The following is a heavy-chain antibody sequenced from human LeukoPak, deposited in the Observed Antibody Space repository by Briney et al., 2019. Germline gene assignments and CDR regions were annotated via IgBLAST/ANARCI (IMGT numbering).Heavy chain of an antibody. CDR3: ARVAGPDSSGYYYYFDY. J-gene: IGHJ4*02. Sequence: SVKVSCKASGGTFSSYAISWVRQAPGQGLEWMGGIIPIFGTANYAQKFQGRVTITADESTSTAYMELSSLRSEDTTVYYCARVAGPDSSGYYYYFDYWGQGTLVTVSS. CDR1: GGTFSSYA. V-gene: IGHV1-69*13. CDR2: IIPIFGTA. D-gene: IGHD3-22*01.